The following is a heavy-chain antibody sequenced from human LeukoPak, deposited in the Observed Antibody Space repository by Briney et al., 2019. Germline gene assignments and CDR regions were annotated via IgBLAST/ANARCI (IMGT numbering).Heavy chain of an antibody. CDR1: GFTFSSYG. J-gene: IGHJ4*02. CDR3: ASGSDYGDYGYDFDY. D-gene: IGHD4-17*01. Sequence: PGGSLRLSCAASGFTFSSYGMHWVRQAPGKGLEWVAVIWYDGSNKYYADSVKGRFTISRDNSKNTLYLQMNSLRAEDTAVYYCASGSDYGDYGYDFDYWGQGALVTVSS. V-gene: IGHV3-33*01. CDR2: IWYDGSNK.